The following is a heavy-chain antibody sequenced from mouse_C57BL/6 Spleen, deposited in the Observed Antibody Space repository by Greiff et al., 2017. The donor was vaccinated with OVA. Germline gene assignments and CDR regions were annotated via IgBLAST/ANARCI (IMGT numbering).Heavy chain of an antibody. CDR2: ISNGGGST. V-gene: IGHV5-12*01. CDR3: ARENLVATGCYYAMDY. D-gene: IGHD1-1*02. CDR1: GFTFTDYY. Sequence: EVQVVQSGAGLVQPGASLKLSCAASGFTFTDYYMYWVRQTPEQRLEWVAYISNGGGSTYYPDTVKGRFTISGDNAKNTLYLQLSSLKTEDTAMYYGARENLVATGCYYAMDYWGQGTSVTVSS. J-gene: IGHJ4*01.